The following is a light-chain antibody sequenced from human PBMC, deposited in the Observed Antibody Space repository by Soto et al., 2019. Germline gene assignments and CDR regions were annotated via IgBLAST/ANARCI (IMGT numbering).Light chain of an antibody. V-gene: IGLV2-14*01. Sequence: QSALTQPASVSGSPGQSITISCTGTSSDVGGYNYVSWYQQHPGKAPKLMIYDVSNRPSGVSNRFSGSKSANTASLTISGRQAEDEADYYCSSYTGGSAYVVFGGGTKLTVL. J-gene: IGLJ2*01. CDR2: DVS. CDR3: SSYTGGSAYVV. CDR1: SSDVGGYNY.